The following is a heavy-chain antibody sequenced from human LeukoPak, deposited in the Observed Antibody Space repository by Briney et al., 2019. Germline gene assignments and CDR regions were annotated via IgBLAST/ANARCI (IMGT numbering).Heavy chain of an antibody. CDR1: GGTFSSYA. D-gene: IGHD2-2*01. Sequence: SVKVSCKASGGTFSSYAISWVRQAPGQGLEWMGGITPIFGTANYAQKFQGRVTITADESTSTAYMELSSLRSEDTAVYYCARGNIVVVPAAPNNGMDVWGQGTTVTVSS. V-gene: IGHV1-69*13. CDR3: ARGNIVVVPAAPNNGMDV. J-gene: IGHJ6*02. CDR2: ITPIFGTA.